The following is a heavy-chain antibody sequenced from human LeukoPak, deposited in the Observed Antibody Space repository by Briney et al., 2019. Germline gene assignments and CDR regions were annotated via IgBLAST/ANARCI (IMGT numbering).Heavy chain of an antibody. CDR3: ARDNWNYGSSMDV. CDR2: IYYSGST. Sequence: PSETLSLTCSVSGGSISSYYWSWIRQPPGKGLEWIGYIYYSGSTNYNPSLKSRVTISVDTSKNQFSLKLSSVTAADTAVYYCARDNWNYGSSMDVXGXGTXXTVSS. J-gene: IGHJ6*04. V-gene: IGHV4-59*01. CDR1: GGSISSYY. D-gene: IGHD1-7*01.